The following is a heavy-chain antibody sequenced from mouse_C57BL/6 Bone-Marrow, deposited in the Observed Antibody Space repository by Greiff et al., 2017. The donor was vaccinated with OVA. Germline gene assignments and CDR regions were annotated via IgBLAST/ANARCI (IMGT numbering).Heavy chain of an antibody. CDR1: GFNIQDDY. J-gene: IGHJ1*03. CDR3: NTIYDGYYVSFWYFDV. V-gene: IGHV14-4*01. Sequence: VQLQQSGAELVRPGASVKLSCTASGFNIQDDYMHWVKQRPEQGLEWIGWIDPENGDTDYASKFQGKATLTADTSSNTAYLQLSSLTSEDTAVYYGNTIYDGYYVSFWYFDVWGTGTTVTVSS. CDR2: IDPENGDT. D-gene: IGHD2-3*01.